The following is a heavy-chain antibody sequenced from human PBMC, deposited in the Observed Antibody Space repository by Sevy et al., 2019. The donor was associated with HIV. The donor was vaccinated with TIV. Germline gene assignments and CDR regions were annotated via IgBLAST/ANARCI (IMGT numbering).Heavy chain of an antibody. D-gene: IGHD4-17*01. CDR3: ARTSYGDPHWYFDL. Sequence: SETLSLTCAVSAGSISSDDYSWSWIRQPPGKGLEWIGYIHHSGSTYYHPSLKSRVSISVDRSKNQYSLKLTSVTAADTAVYYCARTSYGDPHWYFDLWGRGTLVTVSS. CDR2: IHHSGST. V-gene: IGHV4-30-2*01. CDR1: AGSISSDDYS. J-gene: IGHJ2*01.